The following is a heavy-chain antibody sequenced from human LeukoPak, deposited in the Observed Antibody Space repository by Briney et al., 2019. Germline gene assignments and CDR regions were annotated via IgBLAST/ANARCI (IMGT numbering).Heavy chain of an antibody. CDR2: IYHGGST. CDR3: AMMYYYDSSGYFSGDAFDI. J-gene: IGHJ3*02. V-gene: IGHV4-38-2*02. D-gene: IGHD3-22*01. Sequence: SETLSLTCTVSGYSISSGYYWGWIRQPPGKGLEWIGSIYHGGSTYYNPSLKSRVTISVDTSKNQFSLKLSSVTAADTAVYYCAMMYYYDSSGYFSGDAFDIWGQGTMVTVSS. CDR1: GYSISSGYY.